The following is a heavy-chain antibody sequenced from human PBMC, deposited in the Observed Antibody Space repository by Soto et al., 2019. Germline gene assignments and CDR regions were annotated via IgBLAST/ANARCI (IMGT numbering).Heavy chain of an antibody. J-gene: IGHJ4*02. D-gene: IGHD6-19*01. CDR2: ISGSGGTT. CDR1: GFTFSSYA. V-gene: IGHV3-23*01. Sequence: EVQLLESGGGLVQPGGSLRLSCAASGFTFSSYAMSWVRQAPGKGLVWVSTISGSGGTTYYADSVKGRFTLSRDNSKNTLDLQMHSLRAEDTAVYYCAKGSSGWYERFAYWCQVPLVSVSS. CDR3: AKGSSGWYERFAY.